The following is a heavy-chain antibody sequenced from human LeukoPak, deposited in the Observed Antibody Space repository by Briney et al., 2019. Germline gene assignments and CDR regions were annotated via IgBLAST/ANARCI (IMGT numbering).Heavy chain of an antibody. D-gene: IGHD3-9*01. CDR3: AVTYYDILTGRYAFDI. J-gene: IGHJ3*02. CDR1: GYTFTSYD. CDR2: MNPNSGNT. Sequence: ASVKVSRKASGYTFTSYDINWVRQATGQGLEWMGWMNPNSGNTGYAQKFQGRVTMTRNTSISTAYMESSSLRSEDTAVYYCAVTYYDILTGRYAFDIWGQGTMVTVSS. V-gene: IGHV1-8*01.